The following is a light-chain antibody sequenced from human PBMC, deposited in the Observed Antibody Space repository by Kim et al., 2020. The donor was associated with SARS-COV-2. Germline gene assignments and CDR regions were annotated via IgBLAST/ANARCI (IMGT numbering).Light chain of an antibody. Sequence: GQRITISCSGNSSNIGSNTVNWYQQFPGTAPQLLIDTDDRRPSGVSDRVSCSKSGTSASLAISALRSEDEADYYCATWDDSLDVWMFGGGTKLTVL. CDR3: ATWDDSLDVWM. CDR2: TDD. CDR1: SSNIGSNT. J-gene: IGLJ3*02. V-gene: IGLV1-44*01.